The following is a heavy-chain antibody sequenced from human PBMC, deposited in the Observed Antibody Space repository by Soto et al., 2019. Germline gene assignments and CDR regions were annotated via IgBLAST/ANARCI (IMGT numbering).Heavy chain of an antibody. CDR2: IYSGGST. D-gene: IGHD2-21*01. J-gene: IGHJ6*02. V-gene: IGHV3-53*02. Sequence: EVQLVETGGGLIQPGGSLRLSCAASGFTVSSNYMSWVRQAPGKGLEWVSVIYSGGSTYYADSVKGRFTISRDNSKNTLYLQMNSLRAEDTAVYYCARDLWRKRYYYGMDVWGQGTTVTVSS. CDR3: ARDLWRKRYYYGMDV. CDR1: GFTVSSNY.